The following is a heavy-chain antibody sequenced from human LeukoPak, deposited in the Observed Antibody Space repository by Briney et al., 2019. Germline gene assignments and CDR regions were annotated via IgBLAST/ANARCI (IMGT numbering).Heavy chain of an antibody. Sequence: GGSLRLSCAASGFTFSSYAMSWVRQAPGKGLEWVSAISGSGGSTYYADSVKGRFTISKDNSKNTLYLQMNSLRAEDTAVYYCAKDRSGSYTLDYWGQGTLVTVSS. CDR2: ISGSGGST. D-gene: IGHD1-26*01. CDR3: AKDRSGSYTLDY. V-gene: IGHV3-23*01. CDR1: GFTFSSYA. J-gene: IGHJ4*02.